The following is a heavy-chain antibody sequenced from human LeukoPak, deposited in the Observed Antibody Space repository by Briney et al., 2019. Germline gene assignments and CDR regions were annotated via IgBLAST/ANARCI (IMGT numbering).Heavy chain of an antibody. V-gene: IGHV4-61*05. Sequence: SETLSLTCTVSGGSISSSSYYWGWIRQPPGKGLEWIGYIYYSGSTNYNPSLKSRVTISVDTSKNQFSLKLSSVTAADTAVYYCARLATIDAFDIWGQGTMVTVSS. CDR2: IYYSGST. D-gene: IGHD5-24*01. CDR3: ARLATIDAFDI. CDR1: GGSISSSSYY. J-gene: IGHJ3*02.